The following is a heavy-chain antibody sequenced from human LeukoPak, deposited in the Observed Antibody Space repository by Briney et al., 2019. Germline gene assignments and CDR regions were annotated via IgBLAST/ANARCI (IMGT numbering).Heavy chain of an antibody. Sequence: GGSLRLSCAASGFTFNSYSMNWVRQAPGKGLEWVSYISSSSSTIYYADSVKGRFTISRDNAKNSLYLQMNSLRAEDTAVYYCARDSSHESELYYYDSSGYYYLYYFDYWGQGTLVTVSS. J-gene: IGHJ4*02. CDR1: GFTFNSYS. D-gene: IGHD3-22*01. V-gene: IGHV3-48*01. CDR2: ISSSSSTI. CDR3: ARDSSHESELYYYDSSGYYYLYYFDY.